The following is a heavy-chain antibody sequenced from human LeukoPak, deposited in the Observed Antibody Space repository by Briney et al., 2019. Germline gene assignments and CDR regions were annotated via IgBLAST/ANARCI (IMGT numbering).Heavy chain of an antibody. CDR2: IYYSGST. V-gene: IGHV4-30-4*08. CDR1: GGSISSGDYY. J-gene: IGHJ3*02. D-gene: IGHD5-18*01. CDR3: ASRACIFRRVQLWSRDAFDI. Sequence: SETLSLTCTVSGGSISSGDYYWSWIRQPPGKGLEWIGYIYYSGSTYYNPSLKSRVTISVDTSKNQFSLKLSSVTAADTAVYYCASRACIFRRVQLWSRDAFDIWGQGTMVTVSS.